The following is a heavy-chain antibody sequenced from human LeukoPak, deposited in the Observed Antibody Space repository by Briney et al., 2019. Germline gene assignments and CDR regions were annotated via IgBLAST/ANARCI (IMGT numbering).Heavy chain of an antibody. CDR1: GDSVSSGSYY. V-gene: IGHV4-61*01. Sequence: SETLSLTCTVSGDSVSSGSYYWSWIRQPPGRGLEWIGDIYYSGSTNYNPSLKSRVTISVGTSKTQFSLRVSSVTAADTAVYYCAGRTDHNLDYWGQGTLVTVSS. J-gene: IGHJ4*02. CDR2: IYYSGST. CDR3: AGRTDHNLDY. D-gene: IGHD1-1*01.